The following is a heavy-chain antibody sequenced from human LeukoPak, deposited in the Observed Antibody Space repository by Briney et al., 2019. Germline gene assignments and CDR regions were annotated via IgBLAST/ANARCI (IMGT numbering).Heavy chain of an antibody. D-gene: IGHD6-19*01. CDR2: INHSGST. Sequence: SETLSLTCTVSGGSISSGGYYWSWIRQHPGKGLEWIGEINHSGSTNYNPSLKSRVTISVDTSKNQFSLKLSSVTAADTAVYYCARWARYSSGWYPHYYYYYGMDVWGQGTTVTVSS. V-gene: IGHV4-31*03. J-gene: IGHJ6*02. CDR1: GGSISSGGYY. CDR3: ARWARYSSGWYPHYYYYYGMDV.